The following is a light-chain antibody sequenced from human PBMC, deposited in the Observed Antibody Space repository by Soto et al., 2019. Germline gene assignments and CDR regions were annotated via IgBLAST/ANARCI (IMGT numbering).Light chain of an antibody. CDR2: AAS. CDR3: QQYRNWPVT. J-gene: IGKJ4*01. Sequence: EIVMTQSPVNLSVSPGERATLSCRASQSVSSSIAWYQQKVGQAPRLLIYAASTRATGIPARFSGSESGTEFTLTISSLQSEDFAVYYCQQYRNWPVTFGGGTKVEI. CDR1: QSVSSS. V-gene: IGKV3-15*01.